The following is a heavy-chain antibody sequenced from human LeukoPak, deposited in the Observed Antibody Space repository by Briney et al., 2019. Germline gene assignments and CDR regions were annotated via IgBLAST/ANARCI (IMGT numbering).Heavy chain of an antibody. D-gene: IGHD3-10*01. V-gene: IGHV4-39*07. CDR3: ARGRVTMVRGLYRDYFDY. CDR2: FYHGGSI. Sequence: PSETLSLTCTVSGGSTSSTSFFWGWIRQPPGKGLEWIANFYHGGSIYTSPSLMSRGTIFMDTSKDQFSLKMDSVTAADTAVYYCARGRVTMVRGLYRDYFDYWGQGTLVTVSS. CDR1: GGSTSSTSFF. J-gene: IGHJ4*02.